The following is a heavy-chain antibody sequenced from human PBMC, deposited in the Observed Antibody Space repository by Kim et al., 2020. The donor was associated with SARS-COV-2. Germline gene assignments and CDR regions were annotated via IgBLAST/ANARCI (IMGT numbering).Heavy chain of an antibody. J-gene: IGHJ4*02. CDR3: AKGGTMRFLDLDY. CDR2: ISYDGSNK. CDR1: GFTFSSYG. V-gene: IGHV3-30*18. Sequence: GGSLRLSCAASGFTFSSYGMHWVRQAPGKGLEWVAVISYDGSNKYYADSVKGRFTISRDNSKNTLYLQMNSLRAEDTAVYYCAKGGTMRFLDLDYWGQGTLVTVSS. D-gene: IGHD3-3*01.